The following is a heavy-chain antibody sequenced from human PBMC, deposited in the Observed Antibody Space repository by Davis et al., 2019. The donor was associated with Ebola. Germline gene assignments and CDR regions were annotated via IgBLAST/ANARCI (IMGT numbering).Heavy chain of an antibody. Sequence: MPSETLSLTCTVSGGSISSSSYYWGWIRQPPGKGLEWIGSIYYSGSTYYNPSLKSRVTISVDTSKNQFSLQLNSVTPEDTAVYYCARAPDYYYGMDVWGQGTTVTVSS. J-gene: IGHJ6*02. CDR3: ARAPDYYYGMDV. CDR2: IYYSGST. V-gene: IGHV4-39*01. CDR1: GGSISSSSYY.